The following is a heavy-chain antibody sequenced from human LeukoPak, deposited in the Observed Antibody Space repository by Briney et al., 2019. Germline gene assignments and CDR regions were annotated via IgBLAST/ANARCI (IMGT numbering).Heavy chain of an antibody. CDR2: IYYSGNT. J-gene: IGHJ3*02. V-gene: IGHV4-59*08. CDR1: GGSISSYY. CDR3: ARQPSAIAAFDI. Sequence: KPSETLSLTCAVSGGSISSYYWSWIRQPPGKGLEWIGYIYYSGNTNYNPSFKSRVTISVDTSNNQFSLKLSSVTAADTAVYYCARQPSAIAAFDIWGQGTMVTLSS. D-gene: IGHD6-13*01.